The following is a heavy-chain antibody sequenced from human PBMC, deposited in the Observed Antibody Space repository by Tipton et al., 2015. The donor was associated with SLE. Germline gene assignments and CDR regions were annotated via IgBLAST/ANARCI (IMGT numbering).Heavy chain of an antibody. D-gene: IGHD3-22*01. V-gene: IGHV4-59*08. CDR2: IYSSGTT. CDR3: ARAAHYYDSYDY. Sequence: TLSLTCTVSGGSISSYYWNWIRQPPGKGLEWIGYIYSSGTTNYNPSLKSRVTISVDTSKNQFSLKLSSVIAADTAVYYCARAAHYYDSYDYWGQGTLVTVSS. J-gene: IGHJ4*02. CDR1: GGSISSYY.